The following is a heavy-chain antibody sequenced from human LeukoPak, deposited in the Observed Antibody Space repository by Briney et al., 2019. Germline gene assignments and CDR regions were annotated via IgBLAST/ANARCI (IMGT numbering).Heavy chain of an antibody. V-gene: IGHV3-30*18. J-gene: IGHJ5*02. D-gene: IGHD6-6*01. CDR1: GFTFSNYG. CDR3: AKVSSSSLNWFDP. CDR2: MSYDGSNK. Sequence: GGSLRLSCAASGFTFSNYGMHWVRQAPGKGLEWVAVMSYDGSNKYYADSVKGRFTISRDDSKNTLYPQMNSLRVEDTAVYYCAKVSSSSLNWFDPWGQGTLVTVSS.